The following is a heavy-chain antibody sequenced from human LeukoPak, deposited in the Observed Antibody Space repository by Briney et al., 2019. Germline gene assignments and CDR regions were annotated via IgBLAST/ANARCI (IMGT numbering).Heavy chain of an antibody. V-gene: IGHV3-21*01. CDR2: ISSSSSYI. CDR3: ARDCWNEIGGLPYGMDV. CDR1: GFTFSSYS. J-gene: IGHJ6*04. Sequence: GGSLRLSCAASGFTFSSYSMNWVRQAPGKGLEWVSSISSSSSYIYYADSVKGRFTISRDNAKNSLYLQMNSLRAEDTAVYYCARDCWNEIGGLPYGMDVWGKGTTVTVSS. D-gene: IGHD1-1*01.